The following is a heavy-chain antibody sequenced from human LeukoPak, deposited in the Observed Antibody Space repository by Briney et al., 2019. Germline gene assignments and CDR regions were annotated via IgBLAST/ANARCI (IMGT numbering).Heavy chain of an antibody. CDR2: ITGSGGST. D-gene: IGHD3-10*01. Sequence: GSLRLSCAASGFTFSNYAMSWVRQAPGKGLEWVSVITGSGGSTYYADSVKGRFTISRDNSKNTLYLQMNSLRAEDTAVYYCARGYGSGSYTDWGQGTLVTVSS. CDR1: GFTFSNYA. CDR3: ARGYGSGSYTD. J-gene: IGHJ4*02. V-gene: IGHV3-23*01.